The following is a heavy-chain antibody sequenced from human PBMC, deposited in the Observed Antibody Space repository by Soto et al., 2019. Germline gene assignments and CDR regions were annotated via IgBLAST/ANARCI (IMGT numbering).Heavy chain of an antibody. CDR1: GFTFSSYA. CDR2: ISGSGGST. J-gene: IGHJ4*02. Sequence: GGSLRLSCAASGFTFSSYAMSWVRQAPGKGLEWVSAISGSGGSTYYADSVNGRFTISRDNSKKTLYLQMNSLRAEDTAVYYCAKREGHSNYGWYYFDYWGQGTLVTVSS. CDR3: AKREGHSNYGWYYFDY. D-gene: IGHD4-4*01. V-gene: IGHV3-23*01.